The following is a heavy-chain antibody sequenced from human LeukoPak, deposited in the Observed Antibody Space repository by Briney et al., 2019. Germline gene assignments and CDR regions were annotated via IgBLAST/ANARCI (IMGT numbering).Heavy chain of an antibody. Sequence: PGGSLRLSCAASGFTFSGPGFHWVRQASGKGLEWVGHIGSKANSYATEYAASVKGRFTVSRDDSKKTAFLQMNSLKTEDTAVYYCTSHTRYCSSTSCPGYFQHWGQGTLVTVSS. CDR1: GFTFSGPG. J-gene: IGHJ1*01. CDR3: TSHTRYCSSTSCPGYFQH. CDR2: IGSKANSYAT. D-gene: IGHD2-2*01. V-gene: IGHV3-73*01.